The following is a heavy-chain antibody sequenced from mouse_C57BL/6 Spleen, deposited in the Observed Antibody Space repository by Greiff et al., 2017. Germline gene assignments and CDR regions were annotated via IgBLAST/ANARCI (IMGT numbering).Heavy chain of an antibody. V-gene: IGHV5-17*01. CDR1: GFTFSDYG. Sequence: EVQLVESVGGLVKPGGSLKLSCAASGFTFSDYGMHWVRQAPEKGLEWVAYISSGSSTIYYADTVKGRFTISRDNAKNTLFLQMTSLRSEDTAMYYCARPYYSNYEDAMDYWGQGTSVTVSS. J-gene: IGHJ4*01. CDR2: ISSGSSTI. CDR3: ARPYYSNYEDAMDY. D-gene: IGHD2-5*01.